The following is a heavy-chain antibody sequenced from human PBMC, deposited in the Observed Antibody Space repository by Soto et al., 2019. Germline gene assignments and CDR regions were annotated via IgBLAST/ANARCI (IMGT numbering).Heavy chain of an antibody. CDR3: ARTAAYYYYMDV. CDR1: GYTFTSYD. CDR2: MNPNSGNT. V-gene: IGHV1-8*01. J-gene: IGHJ6*03. Sequence: ASVKVSCKASGYTFTSYDINWVRQATGQGLEWMGWMNPNSGNTGYAQKFQGRVTMTRNTSISTAYMELSSLRSEDTAVYYCARTAAYYYYMDVWGKGPTGTVSS. D-gene: IGHD2-21*02.